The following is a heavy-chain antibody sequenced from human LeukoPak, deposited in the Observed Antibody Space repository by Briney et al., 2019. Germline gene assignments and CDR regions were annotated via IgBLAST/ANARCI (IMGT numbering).Heavy chain of an antibody. V-gene: IGHV3-23*01. Sequence: GGSLRLSCAAFGFTVSSNYMSWVRQAPGKGLEWVSAISGSGGSTYYADSVKGRFTISRDNSKNTLYLQMNSLRAEDTAVYYCAKESGDGYNFDYFDYWGQGTLVTVSS. CDR2: ISGSGGST. D-gene: IGHD5-24*01. CDR1: GFTVSSNY. J-gene: IGHJ4*02. CDR3: AKESGDGYNFDYFDY.